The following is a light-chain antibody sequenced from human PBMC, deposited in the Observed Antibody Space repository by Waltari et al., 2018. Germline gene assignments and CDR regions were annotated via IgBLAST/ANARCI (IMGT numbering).Light chain of an antibody. V-gene: IGLV2-14*01. J-gene: IGLJ2*01. CDR1: SSDVGGSNY. CDR3: SSYTSSSTLGV. CDR2: DVS. Sequence: QSALTQPASVSGSPGQSITIPCTGTSSDVGGSNYVSWYQQNPGKAPKLMIYDVSKRPSGVSNRFSGSKSGNTASLTISGLQAEDEADYYCSSYTSSSTLGVFGGGTKLTVL.